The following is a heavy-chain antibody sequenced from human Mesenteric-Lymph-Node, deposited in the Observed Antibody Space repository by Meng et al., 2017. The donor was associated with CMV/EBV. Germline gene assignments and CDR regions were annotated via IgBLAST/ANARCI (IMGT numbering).Heavy chain of an antibody. V-gene: IGHV4-59*01. CDR1: GGSISSYS. J-gene: IGHJ4*02. D-gene: IGHD6-19*01. CDR2: IYYSGST. Sequence: TVSGGSISSYSWSWIRQPPGKGLEWIGYIYYSGSTNYNPSLKSRVTISVDTSKNQFSLKLSSVTAADTAVYYCARGGTGIAVAGSLGYWGQGTLVTVSS. CDR3: ARGGTGIAVAGSLGY.